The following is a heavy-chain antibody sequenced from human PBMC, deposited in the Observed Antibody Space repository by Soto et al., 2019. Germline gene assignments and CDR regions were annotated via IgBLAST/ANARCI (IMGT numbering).Heavy chain of an antibody. D-gene: IGHD1-26*01. CDR1: GDSVNNDAYY. V-gene: IGHV4-61*08. J-gene: IGHJ4*02. CDR2: IYHSGIT. Sequence: QVQLQESGPGLMKPSETLSLTCTVSGDSVNNDAYYWSWIRQPPGKGLEWIGYIYHSGITYYNPSLRSRVIMSIDMSENQFYLRLISVTAADTAVYYCARLGIGWELPFDHWGQGTLVNVSS. CDR3: ARLGIGWELPFDH.